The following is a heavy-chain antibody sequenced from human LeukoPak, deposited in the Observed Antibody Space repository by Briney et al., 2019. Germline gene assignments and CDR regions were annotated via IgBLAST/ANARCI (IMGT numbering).Heavy chain of an antibody. V-gene: IGHV4-30-2*01. CDR3: ARAPLTEDYYYMDV. Sequence: PSETLSLTCTVSGGSISSGGYYWSWIRQPPGKGLEWIGYIYHSGSTYYNPSLKSRVTISVDRSKNQFSLKLSSVTAADTAVYYCARAPLTEDYYYMDVWGKGTTVTVSS. CDR2: IYHSGST. CDR1: GGSISSGGYY. J-gene: IGHJ6*03.